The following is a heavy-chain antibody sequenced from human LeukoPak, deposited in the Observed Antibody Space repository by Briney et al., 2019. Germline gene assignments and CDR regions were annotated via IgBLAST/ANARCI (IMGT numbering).Heavy chain of an antibody. D-gene: IGHD3-3*01. CDR1: GGSISSYY. CDR2: IYYSGST. J-gene: IGHJ5*02. V-gene: IGHV4-59*01. Sequence: PSGTLSLTCTVSGGSISSYYWSWIRQPPGKGLEWIGYIYYSGSTNHNPSLKSRVTISVDTSKNQFSLKLSSVTAADTAVYYCARTYYDFWSGYQYNWFDPWGQGTLVTVSS. CDR3: ARTYYDFWSGYQYNWFDP.